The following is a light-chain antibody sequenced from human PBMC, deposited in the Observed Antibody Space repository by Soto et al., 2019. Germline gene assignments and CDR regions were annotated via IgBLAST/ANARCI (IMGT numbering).Light chain of an antibody. CDR3: QQYGSTPLT. J-gene: IGKJ4*01. V-gene: IGKV3-20*01. CDR2: DAS. CDR1: QSVGNNN. Sequence: EIVLTQSPATLSLSPGERATLSCRASQSVGNNNLAWYQQKPGQAPRFLIYDASSRATGIPDRFSGSGSGTDFTLTISRLEPEDFAVYYCQQYGSTPLTFGGGTKVEIK.